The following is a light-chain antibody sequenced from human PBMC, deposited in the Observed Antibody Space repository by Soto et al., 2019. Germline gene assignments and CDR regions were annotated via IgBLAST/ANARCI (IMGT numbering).Light chain of an antibody. CDR3: QQFDSSVT. V-gene: IGKV3-20*01. Sequence: EIVLTQSPGPLSLSPGERATLSCRASQSVSSTYLAWYQQEPGQAPRLLIYRTSTRATGIPDRFSGGGSGTDFTLTISRLEPEDFAVYYCQQFDSSVTFGQGTRLEIK. J-gene: IGKJ5*01. CDR2: RTS. CDR1: QSVSSTY.